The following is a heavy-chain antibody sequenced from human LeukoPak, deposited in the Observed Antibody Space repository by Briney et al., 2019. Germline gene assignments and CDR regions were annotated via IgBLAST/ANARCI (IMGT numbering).Heavy chain of an antibody. V-gene: IGHV4-39*01. D-gene: IGHD6-13*01. CDR3: ARRRSIAAAPWY. CDR1: GGSISSSSYY. J-gene: IGHJ4*02. CDR2: IYYSGST. Sequence: SETLSLTCTVSGGSISSSSYYWGWIRQPPGKGLEWIGSIYYSGSTYYNPSLKSRVTISVDTSKNQFSLKLSSVTAADTAVYYSARRRSIAAAPWYWGQGTLVTVSS.